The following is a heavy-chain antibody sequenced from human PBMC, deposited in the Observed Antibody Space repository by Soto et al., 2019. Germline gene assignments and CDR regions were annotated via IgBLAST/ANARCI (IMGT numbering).Heavy chain of an antibody. J-gene: IGHJ5*02. D-gene: IGHD3-3*01. CDR2: IIPIFGTA. V-gene: IGHV1-69*13. Sequence: SVKVSCKASGGTFSSYAISWVRQAPGQGLEWMGGIIPIFGTANYAQKFQGRVTITADESTSTAYMELSSLRSEDTAVYYCARTLFGVVITSYWFDPWGQGTLVTVSS. CDR1: GGTFSSYA. CDR3: ARTLFGVVITSYWFDP.